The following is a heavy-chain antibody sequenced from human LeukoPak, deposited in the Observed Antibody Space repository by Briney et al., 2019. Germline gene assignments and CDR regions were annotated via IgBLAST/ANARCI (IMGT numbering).Heavy chain of an antibody. J-gene: IGHJ6*02. CDR1: GFTFSNYG. CDR3: ARAVFAGAFFGMDV. Sequence: GRSLRLSCAASGFTFSNYGIHWVRQAPGKGLEWVAIIWSDGSNKYYADSVKGRFTISRDNSKSTLYLQMNSLRAEDTAVYYCARAVFAGAFFGMDVWGQGTTVTVSS. D-gene: IGHD2/OR15-2a*01. CDR2: IWSDGSNK. V-gene: IGHV3-33*01.